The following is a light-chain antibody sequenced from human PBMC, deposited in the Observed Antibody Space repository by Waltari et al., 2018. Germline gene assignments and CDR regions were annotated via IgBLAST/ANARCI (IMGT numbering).Light chain of an antibody. CDR1: SSDVGGYNY. V-gene: IGLV2-8*01. Sequence: QSALTQPPSASGSPGQSVTISCTGTSSDVGGYNYVPWYQHHPGKAPKPMVYEVNKRPSGVPDRFSGSKSGNTASLTVSGLQAEDESDYYCSSYAGSNHLVFGGGTKLTVL. CDR3: SSYAGSNHLV. CDR2: EVN. J-gene: IGLJ3*02.